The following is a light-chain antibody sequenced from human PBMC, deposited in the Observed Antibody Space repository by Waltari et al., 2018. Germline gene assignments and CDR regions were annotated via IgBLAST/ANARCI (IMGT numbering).Light chain of an antibody. Sequence: DIVMTQSPLSLPVTPGEPASISRRSSQSLLHSNGYNYLDWYLQKPGQSPQLLIYLGSNRASGVPDRFSGSGSGTDFTLKISRVEAEDVGVYYCMQALQTVTFGPGTKVEIK. CDR2: LGS. V-gene: IGKV2-28*01. CDR3: MQALQTVT. CDR1: QSLLHSNGYNY. J-gene: IGKJ3*01.